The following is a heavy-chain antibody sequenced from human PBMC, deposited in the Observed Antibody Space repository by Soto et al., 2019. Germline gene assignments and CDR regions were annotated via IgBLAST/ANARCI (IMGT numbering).Heavy chain of an antibody. CDR2: IYHDGTT. V-gene: IGHV4-4*02. CDR3: AIGLGANTD. CDR1: GGSISRSNW. Sequence: QVQLQESGPGLVKPSGTLSLTCAVSGGSISRSNWWSWVRQPPGKGLEWIGEIYHDGTTHYNPSLKSRVTISVDKSKNQFSLNLNSGTAADSAVYYCAIGLGANTDWGQGALVAVSS. J-gene: IGHJ4*02. D-gene: IGHD1-26*01.